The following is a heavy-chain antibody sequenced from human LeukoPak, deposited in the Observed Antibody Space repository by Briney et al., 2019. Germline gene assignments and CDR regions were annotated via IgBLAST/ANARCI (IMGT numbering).Heavy chain of an antibody. CDR2: ISGSGGST. V-gene: IGHV3-23*01. D-gene: IGHD1-26*01. J-gene: IGHJ4*02. CDR1: GFTFSSYA. Sequence: GGSLRLSCAASGFTFSSYAMSWVRQAPGKGLEWVSAISGSGGSTYYADSVKGRFTISRDNSKNTLYLQMNSLRAEDTAVYYCAKDHALGWELLLVDYWGQGTLVTVSS. CDR3: AKDHALGWELLLVDY.